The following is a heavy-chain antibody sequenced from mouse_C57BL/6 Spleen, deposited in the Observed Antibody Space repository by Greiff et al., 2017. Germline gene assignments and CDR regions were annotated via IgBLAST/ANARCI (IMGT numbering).Heavy chain of an antibody. J-gene: IGHJ2*01. CDR2: ISSGGDYI. D-gene: IGHD1-1*01. Sequence: EVHLVESGEGLVKPGGSLKLSCAASGFTFSSYAMSWVRQTPEKRLEWVAYISSGGDYIYYADTVKGRFTISRDNARNTLYLQMSSLKSEDTAMYYCTRDRDYGSFYYFDYWGQGTTLTVSS. CDR1: GFTFSSYA. V-gene: IGHV5-9-1*02. CDR3: TRDRDYGSFYYFDY.